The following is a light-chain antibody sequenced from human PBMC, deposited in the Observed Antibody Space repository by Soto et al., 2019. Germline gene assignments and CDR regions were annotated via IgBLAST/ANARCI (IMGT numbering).Light chain of an antibody. CDR1: QSVSNDF. CDR3: HQYGSSPQT. V-gene: IGKV3-20*01. CDR2: DIF. J-gene: IGKJ1*01. Sequence: DIVWTPSPAPLSLSPGERATLSCRASQSVSNDFLAWYQQKPGQAPRLVIYDIFTRATGVPTRISGSGSGTEFTLTISRLEPEDFAVFYCHQYGSSPQTFGQGTKVDIK.